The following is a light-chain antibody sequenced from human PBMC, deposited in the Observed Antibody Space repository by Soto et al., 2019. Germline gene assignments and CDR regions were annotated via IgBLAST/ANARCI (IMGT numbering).Light chain of an antibody. V-gene: IGKV3-20*01. CDR1: QSVSSD. J-gene: IGKJ5*01. Sequence: EVVLTQSPGTLSLSPGERATLSCRASQSVSSDLAWYQQKPGQAPRLLISGASSRATGIPDRFSGSGYGTDFTLTINRLEPEDFALYYCQQYGTSPITFGQGTRLDIK. CDR3: QQYGTSPIT. CDR2: GAS.